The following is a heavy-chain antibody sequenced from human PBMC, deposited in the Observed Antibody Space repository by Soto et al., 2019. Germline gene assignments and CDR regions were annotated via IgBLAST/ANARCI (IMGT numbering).Heavy chain of an antibody. Sequence: GGSLRLSCAASGFTFSNYWMSWVRQAPGKGLEWVANIKQDGSEKYYVDSVKGRFTISRDNAKNSLYLQMHSLRAEDTAVYYCARLVLHYYDSSGYCFYGGQGPRVTV. CDR3: ARLVLHYYDSSGYCFY. D-gene: IGHD3-22*01. J-gene: IGHJ4*02. V-gene: IGHV3-7*01. CDR2: IKQDGSEK. CDR1: GFTFSNYW.